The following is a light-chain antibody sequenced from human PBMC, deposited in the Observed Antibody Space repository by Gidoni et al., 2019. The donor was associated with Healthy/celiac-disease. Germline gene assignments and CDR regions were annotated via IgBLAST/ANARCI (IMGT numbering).Light chain of an antibody. J-gene: IGKJ5*01. Sequence: DIQMTQSPSSLSASVGDRVTITCRASQSISNYLNWYQQKPGKAPKLLIYAASSLQSGVPSRFSGSGSGTDFTLTISSLQPEDFATYSCQQSYSTRITFXQXTRLEIK. CDR2: AAS. CDR3: QQSYSTRIT. V-gene: IGKV1-39*01. CDR1: QSISNY.